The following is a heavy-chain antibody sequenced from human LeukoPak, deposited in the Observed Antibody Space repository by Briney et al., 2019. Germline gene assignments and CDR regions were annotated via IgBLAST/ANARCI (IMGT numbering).Heavy chain of an antibody. CDR2: IYYSGST. D-gene: IGHD1-26*01. J-gene: IGHJ4*02. V-gene: IGHV4-59*08. Sequence: SETLSLTCTVSGGSIGSYYWSWIRQPPGKGLEWIGYIYYSGSTKYNPSLRSRVTISVDTSKNQFSLKLTSVTAADTAVYYCARHDRNSGRYYDFDYWGQGTLVTVSS. CDR1: GGSIGSYY. CDR3: ARHDRNSGRYYDFDY.